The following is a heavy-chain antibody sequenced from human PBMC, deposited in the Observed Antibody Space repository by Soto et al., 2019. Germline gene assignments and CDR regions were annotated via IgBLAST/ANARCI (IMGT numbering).Heavy chain of an antibody. Sequence: EIQLVESGGGLVKPGGSLRVSCAVSGFNVSGYSMSWVRQAPGKGLEWVASISRDATYRYYTDSVKGRFTISRDNAKDSLYRQMNSLRGEDTAVYFGAGGRGAGGGGTVFVYWGQGTLVTVSS. CDR3: AGGRGAGGGGTVFVY. D-gene: IGHD3-16*01. V-gene: IGHV3-21*01. CDR1: GFNVSGYS. J-gene: IGHJ4*01. CDR2: ISRDATYR.